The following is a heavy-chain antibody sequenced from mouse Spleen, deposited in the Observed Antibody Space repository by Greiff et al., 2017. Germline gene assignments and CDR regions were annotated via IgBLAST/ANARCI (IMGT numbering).Heavy chain of an antibody. D-gene: IGHD1-1*01. CDR1: GYTFTTYP. Sequence: QVQLQQSGAELVKPGASVKMSCKASGYTFTTYPIEWVKQSHGQSLEWIGNFHPYNDDTKYNEKFKGKATLTVEKSSSTVYLELSRLTSDDSAVYDCARSWAYGRSAWFAYWGQGTPGTVSA. CDR3: ARSWAYGRSAWFAY. V-gene: IGHV1-47*01. CDR2: FHPYNDDT. J-gene: IGHJ3*01.